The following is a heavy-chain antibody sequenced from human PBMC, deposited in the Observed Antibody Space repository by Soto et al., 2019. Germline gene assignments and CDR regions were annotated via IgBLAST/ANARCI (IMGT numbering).Heavy chain of an antibody. CDR2: ISAYNGNT. Sequence: ASVKVSCKASGYTFISSDITWVRQAPGQGLEWMGWISAYNGNTNVPQNLQGRVILTTDTSTDTAYMELRSLRSDDTAMYYCTRVRSPGHPPYNWLDPWGQGTLVTVSS. CDR3: TRVRSPGHPPYNWLDP. V-gene: IGHV1-18*04. J-gene: IGHJ5*02. CDR1: GYTFISSD.